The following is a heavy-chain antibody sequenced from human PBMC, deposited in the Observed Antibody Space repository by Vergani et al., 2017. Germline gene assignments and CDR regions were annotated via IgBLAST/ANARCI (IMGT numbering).Heavy chain of an antibody. CDR1: GYSFTSYW. D-gene: IGHD3-3*02. CDR3: ARHVSQIYYYNGMDV. Sequence: EVQLVQSGAEVKKPGESLKISCKGSGYSFTSYWIGWVRQMPGKGLEWMGIIYPGDSDTRYSPSFQGQVTISADKSSSTAYLQWSSLQASDTAMYYCARHVSQIYYYNGMDVWGQGTTVTVSS. CDR2: IYPGDSDT. J-gene: IGHJ6*02. V-gene: IGHV5-51*01.